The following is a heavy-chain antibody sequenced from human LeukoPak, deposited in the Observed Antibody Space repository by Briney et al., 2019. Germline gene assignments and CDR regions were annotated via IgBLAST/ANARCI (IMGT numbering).Heavy chain of an antibody. CDR2: INPNSGGT. CDR3: ARAAQRYCSSTSCYPKY. J-gene: IGHJ4*02. CDR1: GYTLTGYY. D-gene: IGHD2-2*01. V-gene: IGHV1-2*02. Sequence: ASVKVSCKASGYTLTGYYMHWVRQAPGQGLEWMGWINPNSGGTNYAQKFQGRVTMTRDTSISTAYMELSRLRSDDTAVYYCARAAQRYCSSTSCYPKYWGQGTLVTVSS.